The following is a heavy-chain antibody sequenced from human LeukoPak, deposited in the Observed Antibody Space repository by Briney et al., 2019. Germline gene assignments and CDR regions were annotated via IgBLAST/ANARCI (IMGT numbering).Heavy chain of an antibody. CDR1: GYSISSGYY. CDR3: ARQATAFDY. Sequence: PSETLSLTCAVSGYSISSGYYWGWIRQPPGKGLEWIGSIYHSGSTYYNPSLKSRVTISVDTSKNQFPLKLSSVTAADTAVYYCARQATAFDYWGQGTLVTVSS. V-gene: IGHV4-38-2*01. J-gene: IGHJ4*02. CDR2: IYHSGST.